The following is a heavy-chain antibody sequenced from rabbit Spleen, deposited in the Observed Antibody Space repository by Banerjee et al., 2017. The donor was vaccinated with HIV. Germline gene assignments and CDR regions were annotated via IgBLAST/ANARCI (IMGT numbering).Heavy chain of an antibody. V-gene: IGHV1S40*01. J-gene: IGHJ4*01. D-gene: IGHD2-1*01. Sequence: QSLEESGGDPVQPEGSLTLTCTASGFSFINKYVMCWVRQAPGKGLEWIACMNSRSGEDVYATWAKGRFTISKTSSTTVTLQMTSLTAADTATYFCARDLPSVIGWNLNLWGPGTLVTVS. CDR1: GFSFINKYV. CDR2: MNSRSGED. CDR3: ARDLPSVIGWNLNL.